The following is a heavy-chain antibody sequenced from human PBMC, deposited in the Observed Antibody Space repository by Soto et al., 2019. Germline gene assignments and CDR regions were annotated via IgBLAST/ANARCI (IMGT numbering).Heavy chain of an antibody. CDR2: ISAGNGNT. J-gene: IGHJ6*02. Sequence: ASVKVSCKASGYTFNSYAMHWVRQAPGQRLEWMGWISAGNGNTKYSQKFQGRVTITRDTSASIAYMELSSLRSEDTAVYYCARLGITGNTDYYYYYGMDVWGQGTTVTVSS. V-gene: IGHV1-3*01. CDR3: ARLGITGNTDYYYYYGMDV. CDR1: GYTFNSYA. D-gene: IGHD1-7*01.